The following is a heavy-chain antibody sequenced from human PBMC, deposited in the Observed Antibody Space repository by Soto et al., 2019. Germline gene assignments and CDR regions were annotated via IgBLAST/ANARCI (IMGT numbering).Heavy chain of an antibody. D-gene: IGHD1-1*01. Sequence: SXTLSLTCAISGYSVSSNSASWNWIIQSPSRGLEWLGRTYYRSKWYNDYAVSVKSRITINPDTSKNQFSLQLNSVTPEDTAVYFCARGSTGSMDVWGQGTSFTVSS. V-gene: IGHV6-1*01. CDR1: GYSVSSNSAS. CDR3: ARGSTGSMDV. CDR2: TYYRSKWYN. J-gene: IGHJ6*02.